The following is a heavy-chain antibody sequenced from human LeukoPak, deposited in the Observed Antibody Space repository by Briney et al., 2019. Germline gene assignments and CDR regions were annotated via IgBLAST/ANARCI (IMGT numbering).Heavy chain of an antibody. Sequence: PSETLSLTCTVSGGSITSYYWSWIRQPAGKGLEWIGRIYTRGSTNYNPSLKSRVTVSVDTSRNQFSLKLTSVTAADTAVYYCPGEGHYYDSTGYYYGGEDYWGQGTLVTVSS. CDR3: PGEGHYYDSTGYYYGGEDY. CDR2: IYTRGST. CDR1: GGSITSYY. J-gene: IGHJ4*02. D-gene: IGHD3-22*01. V-gene: IGHV4-4*07.